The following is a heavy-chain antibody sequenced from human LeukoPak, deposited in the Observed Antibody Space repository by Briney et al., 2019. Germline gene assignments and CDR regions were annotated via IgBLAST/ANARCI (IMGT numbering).Heavy chain of an antibody. Sequence: PSETLSLTCAVSGGSFSGYYWTWIRRPPGKGLEWIGEINHSGSANYSPSLSSRVTISLDMSENQFSLKLTSVTAADTAVYYCARGQGTVTTHWGQGTLVTVSS. V-gene: IGHV4-34*01. CDR2: INHSGSA. CDR1: GGSFSGYY. J-gene: IGHJ4*02. D-gene: IGHD4-17*01. CDR3: ARGQGTVTTH.